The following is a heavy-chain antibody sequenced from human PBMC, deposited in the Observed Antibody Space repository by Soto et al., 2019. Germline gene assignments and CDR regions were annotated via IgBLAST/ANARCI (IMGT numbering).Heavy chain of an antibody. Sequence: QVQLQQWGAGLLKPSETLSLTCAVYGGSFSGYYWSWIRQPPGKGLEWIGEINHSGSTNYNPSLKXRXXISVDTSKNQFSLKLSSVTAADTAVYYCARGKGDVWGQGTTVTVSS. V-gene: IGHV4-34*01. J-gene: IGHJ6*02. CDR2: INHSGST. CDR1: GGSFSGYY. CDR3: ARGKGDV.